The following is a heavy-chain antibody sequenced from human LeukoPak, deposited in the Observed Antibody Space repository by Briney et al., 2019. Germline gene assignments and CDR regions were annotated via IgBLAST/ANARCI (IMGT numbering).Heavy chain of an antibody. J-gene: IGHJ4*02. CDR3: ARGTVAGTEANFDY. V-gene: IGHV4-34*01. CDR2: INHSGST. D-gene: IGHD6-19*01. Sequence: SETLSLTCAVYGGSFSGYYWSWIRQPPGKGLEWIGEINHSGSTNYNPSLKSRVTISVDTSKNQFSLKLSSVTAADTAVYYCARGTVAGTEANFDYWGQGTPVTVSS. CDR1: GGSFSGYY.